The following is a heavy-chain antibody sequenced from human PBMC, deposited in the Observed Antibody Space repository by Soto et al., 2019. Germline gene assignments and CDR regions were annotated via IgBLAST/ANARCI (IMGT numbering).Heavy chain of an antibody. CDR2: INPSGGST. J-gene: IGHJ3*02. CDR3: ARDPITSIAGPKQDAFDI. CDR1: GYTFTSYY. Sequence: QVQLVQSGAEVKKPGASVKVSCKASGYTFTSYYMHWVRQAPGQGLEWMGIINPSGGSTSYAQKFQGRVTMTRDTSTSTVYMELSSLRSEDTAVYYCARDPITSIAGPKQDAFDIWGQGTMVTVSS. D-gene: IGHD5-12*01. V-gene: IGHV1-46*01.